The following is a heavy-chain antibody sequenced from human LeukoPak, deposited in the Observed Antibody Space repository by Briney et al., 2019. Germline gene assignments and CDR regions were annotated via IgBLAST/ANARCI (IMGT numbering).Heavy chain of an antibody. J-gene: IGHJ4*02. D-gene: IGHD6-19*01. CDR2: IWYDGSNK. Sequence: GGSLRLSCAASGFTFSSYGMHWVRQAPGKGLEWVAVIWYDGSNKYYADSVKGRFTISRDNSKNTLYLQMNSLRAEDTAVYYCARGPPRGQGLFRSDFAYGGQGPWVTVPS. V-gene: IGHV3-33*01. CDR3: ARGPPRGQGLFRSDFAY. CDR1: GFTFSSYG.